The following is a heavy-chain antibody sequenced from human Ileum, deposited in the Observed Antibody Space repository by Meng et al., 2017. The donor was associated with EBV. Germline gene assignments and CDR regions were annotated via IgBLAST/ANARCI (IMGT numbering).Heavy chain of an antibody. V-gene: IGHV2-5*02. CDR1: GFSLNTGGMA. CDR3: ARRSFAAGSPDY. CDR2: IYWDDDK. J-gene: IGHJ4*02. Sequence: QITWKESGPPLGKPHQPLTLTCTFSGFSLNTGGMAVSWIRQPPGKALEWLALIYWDDDKRYSPSLRTRLTITKDTSKNQVVLTMTNMDPVDTATYYCARRSFAAGSPDYWGQGTLVTVSS. D-gene: IGHD3-10*01.